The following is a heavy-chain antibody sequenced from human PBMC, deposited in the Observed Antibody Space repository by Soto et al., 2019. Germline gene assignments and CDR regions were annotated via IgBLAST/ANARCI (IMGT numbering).Heavy chain of an antibody. D-gene: IGHD4-17*01. CDR3: AMDYGDRPEYFKH. Sequence: QGQLVQSGPDLKRPGASMKVSCKASGYTFTSYGISWVRQAPGQGLEWMAWISPLKGRTQYSQKAQGRVTLRTDTSSTTAYMEMTTLRVDDTAVYYCAMDYGDRPEYFKHWGQGTLVTVS. V-gene: IGHV1-18*04. J-gene: IGHJ1*01. CDR1: GYTFTSYG. CDR2: ISPLKGRT.